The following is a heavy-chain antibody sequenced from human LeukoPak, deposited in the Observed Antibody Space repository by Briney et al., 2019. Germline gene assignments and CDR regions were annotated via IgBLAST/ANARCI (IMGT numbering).Heavy chain of an antibody. Sequence: ASVKVSCKASGYTFTGYYMHWVRQAPGQGLEWMGWINPNSGGTNYAQKFQGRVTMTRDTSISTAYMELSRLRSADTAVYYCARDRGVEMATIREYYFDYWGQGTLVTVSS. CDR1: GYTFTGYY. CDR2: INPNSGGT. CDR3: ARDRGVEMATIREYYFDY. V-gene: IGHV1-2*02. J-gene: IGHJ4*02. D-gene: IGHD5-24*01.